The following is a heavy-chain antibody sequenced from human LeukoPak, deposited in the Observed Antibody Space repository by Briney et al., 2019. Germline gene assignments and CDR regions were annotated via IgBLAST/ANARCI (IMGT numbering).Heavy chain of an antibody. CDR3: AKGQASSSWYNFDY. V-gene: IGHV3-53*01. J-gene: IGHJ4*02. Sequence: PGGSLRLSCAASGFTVSSNYMSWVRQAPGKGLEWVSVIYSGGSTYYADSVKGRFTISRDNSKNTLYLQMNSLRAEDTAVYYCAKGQASSSWYNFDYWGQGTLVTVPS. D-gene: IGHD6-13*01. CDR2: IYSGGST. CDR1: GFTVSSNY.